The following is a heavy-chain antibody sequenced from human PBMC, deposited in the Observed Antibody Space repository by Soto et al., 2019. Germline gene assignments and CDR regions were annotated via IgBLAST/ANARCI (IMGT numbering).Heavy chain of an antibody. Sequence: PSETLSLTCTVSGGSISSSSYYWGWIRQPPGKGLEWIGSIYYSGSTYYNPSLKSRVTISVDTSKNQFSLKLSSVTAADTAVYYCARDFTDSSGPTLGMGVWGQGTTVT. CDR3: ARDFTDSSGPTLGMGV. CDR2: IYYSGST. D-gene: IGHD6-19*01. CDR1: GGSISSSSYY. J-gene: IGHJ6*02. V-gene: IGHV4-39*02.